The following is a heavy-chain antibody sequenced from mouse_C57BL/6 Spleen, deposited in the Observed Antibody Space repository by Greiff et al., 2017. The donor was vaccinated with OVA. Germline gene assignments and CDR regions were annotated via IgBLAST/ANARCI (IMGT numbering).Heavy chain of an antibody. CDR3: ARAEGSVFFDV. V-gene: IGHV5-4*03. J-gene: IGHJ1*03. CDR2: ISDGGSYT. Sequence: DVKLVESGGGLVKPGGSLKLSCAASGFTFSSYAMSWVRQTPEKRLEWVATISDGGSYTYYPDNVKGRFTISRDNAKNNLYLQMSHLKSEDTAVYDCARAEGSVFFDVWGTGTTVTVSS. CDR1: GFTFSSYA.